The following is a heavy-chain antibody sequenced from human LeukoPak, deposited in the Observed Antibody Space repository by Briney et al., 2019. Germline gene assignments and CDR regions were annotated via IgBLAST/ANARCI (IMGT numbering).Heavy chain of an antibody. J-gene: IGHJ4*02. D-gene: IGHD4/OR15-4a*01. CDR2: IRYDGSNK. V-gene: IGHV3-30*02. Sequence: GGSLRLSCAASGFTFSSYGMHWVRQAPGKGLEGVAFIRYDGSNKYYADSVKGRFTISRDNSKNTLYLQMNSLRADDTAVYYCARDTLGEGEDANYAVYYFDYWGQGTVVTVSS. CDR3: ARDTLGEGEDANYAVYYFDY. CDR1: GFTFSSYG.